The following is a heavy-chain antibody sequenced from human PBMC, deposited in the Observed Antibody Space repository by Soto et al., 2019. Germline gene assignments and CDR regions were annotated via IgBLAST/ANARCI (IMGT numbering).Heavy chain of an antibody. CDR3: ARDSFIAAAALHYYYYYGMDV. V-gene: IGHV1-18*01. J-gene: IGHJ6*02. CDR2: ISAYNGNT. Sequence: ASVKVSCKASGYTFTTYAISWVRQAPGQGLEWMGWISAYNGNTNYAQKLQGRVTMTTDTSTSTAYMELRSLRSDDTAVYYCARDSFIAAAALHYYYYYGMDVWGQGTMVTVSS. CDR1: GYTFTTYA. D-gene: IGHD6-13*01.